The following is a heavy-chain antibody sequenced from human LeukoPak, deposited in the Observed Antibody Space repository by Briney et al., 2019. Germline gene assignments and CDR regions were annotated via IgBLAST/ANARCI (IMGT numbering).Heavy chain of an antibody. CDR3: ARGLTSLGSLSGAFDI. Sequence: SETLSLTCIVSGYSIDSGYFWSWIRQPPGKGLEWIGYIYYSGSTNYNPSLKSRVTMSVDTSKNQFSLKLSSVTAADTAVYYCARGLTSLGSLSGAFDIWGQGTMVTVSS. CDR2: IYYSGST. J-gene: IGHJ3*02. V-gene: IGHV4-59*12. D-gene: IGHD7-27*01. CDR1: GYSIDSGYF.